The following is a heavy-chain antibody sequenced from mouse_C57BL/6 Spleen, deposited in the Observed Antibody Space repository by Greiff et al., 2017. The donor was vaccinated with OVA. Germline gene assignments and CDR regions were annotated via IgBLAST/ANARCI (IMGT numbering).Heavy chain of an antibody. J-gene: IGHJ2*01. Sequence: EVKLMESGGGLVKPGGSLKLSCAASGFTFSSYTMSWVRQTPEKRLEWVATISGGGGNTYYPDSVKGRFTISRDNAKNTLYLQMSSLRSEDTALYYCARGANSPFDYWGQGTTLTVSS. CDR2: ISGGGGNT. CDR1: GFTFSSYT. D-gene: IGHD4-1*01. V-gene: IGHV5-9*01. CDR3: ARGANSPFDY.